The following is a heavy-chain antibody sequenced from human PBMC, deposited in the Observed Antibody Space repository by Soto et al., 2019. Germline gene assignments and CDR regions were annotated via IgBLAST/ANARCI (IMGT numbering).Heavy chain of an antibody. CDR2: IYWDDDK. J-gene: IGHJ3*02. Sequence: QITLKESGPTLVKPTRTLTLTCTFSGFSLSTSGVGVGWIRQPPGKALEWLALIYWDDDKRYSPSLKSRLTITKDTSKNQVVLTMTNMDPVDTATYYCAHRPAFGGVIVSDAFDIWGQGTMVTVSS. D-gene: IGHD3-16*02. V-gene: IGHV2-5*02. CDR3: AHRPAFGGVIVSDAFDI. CDR1: GFSLSTSGVG.